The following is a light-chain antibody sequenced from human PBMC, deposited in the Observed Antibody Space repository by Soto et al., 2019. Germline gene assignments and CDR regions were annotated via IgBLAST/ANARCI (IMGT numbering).Light chain of an antibody. CDR2: AES. V-gene: IGKV1-27*01. J-gene: IGKJ3*01. CDR1: QVIRNY. CDR3: QKYSSVPV. Sequence: DMQMTQSPTSLSASVGDRVTITCRASQVIRNYVAWYQQIPGQAPKLLIYAESTLQSGVPSRFSGSGSGTDFTLTINGLPPEDVATYYCQKYSSVPVFGDGTKVEIK.